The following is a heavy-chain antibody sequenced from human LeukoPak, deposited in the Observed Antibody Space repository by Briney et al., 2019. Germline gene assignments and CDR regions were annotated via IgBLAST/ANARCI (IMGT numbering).Heavy chain of an antibody. V-gene: IGHV1-2*02. Sequence: ASVKVSCKASGYTFTGYYMHWVRQAPGQGLEWMGWINPNSGGTNYAQKFQGRVTMTRDTSISTAYMELNRLRSDDTAVDYCARASYDSSGSPWGQGTLVTVSS. D-gene: IGHD3-22*01. CDR2: INPNSGGT. CDR1: GYTFTGYY. J-gene: IGHJ5*02. CDR3: ARASYDSSGSP.